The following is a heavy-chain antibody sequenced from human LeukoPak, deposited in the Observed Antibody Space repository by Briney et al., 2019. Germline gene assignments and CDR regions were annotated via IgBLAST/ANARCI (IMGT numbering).Heavy chain of an antibody. V-gene: IGHV4-4*07. CDR1: GGSISSYY. J-gene: IGHJ5*02. CDR3: AREEAAAGTVWFDP. Sequence: SETLSLTCTVSGGSISSYYWSWIRQPAGKGLEWIGRIYTSGGTNYNPSLKSRVTMSVDTSKNQFSLKLSSVTAADTAVYYCAREEAAAGTVWFDPWGQGTLVTVSS. D-gene: IGHD6-13*01. CDR2: IYTSGGT.